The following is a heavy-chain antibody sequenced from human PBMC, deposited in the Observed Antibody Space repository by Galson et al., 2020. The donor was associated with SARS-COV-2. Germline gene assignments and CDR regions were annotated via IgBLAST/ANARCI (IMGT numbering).Heavy chain of an antibody. CDR1: GFTFSSYA. D-gene: IGHD6-13*01. V-gene: IGHV3-30*04. J-gene: IGHJ4*02. Sequence: GGSLRLSCAASGFTFSSYAMHWVRQAPGKGLEWVAVISYDGSNKYYADSVKGRFTISRDNSKNTLYLQMNSLRAEDTAVYYCASEQQLVNYFDYWGQGTLVTVSS. CDR2: ISYDGSNK. CDR3: ASEQQLVNYFDY.